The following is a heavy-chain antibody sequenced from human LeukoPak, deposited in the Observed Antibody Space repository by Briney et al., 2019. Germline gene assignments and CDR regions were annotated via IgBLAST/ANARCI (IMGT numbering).Heavy chain of an antibody. CDR3: AREARITIFQSWFDP. Sequence: PGRSLRLSCAASGFTFSSYAMHWVRQAPGKGLEWVAVISYDGSNKYYADSVKGRFTISRDNSKNTLYLQMNSLRAEDTAVYYCAREARITIFQSWFDPWGQGTLVTVSS. CDR1: GFTFSSYA. V-gene: IGHV3-30*04. D-gene: IGHD3-9*01. CDR2: ISYDGSNK. J-gene: IGHJ5*02.